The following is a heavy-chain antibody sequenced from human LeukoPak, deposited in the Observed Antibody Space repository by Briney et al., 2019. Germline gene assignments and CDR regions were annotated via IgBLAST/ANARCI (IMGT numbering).Heavy chain of an antibody. Sequence: GRSLRLSCGVPAFFFRSYGLHWVRQAPGRGLEWVAVSSSDGRDKDYGDSVKGRFIISRDNSKNILNLQMNSLRVEDTAVYYCAKLRGRGVWFGEFGVDVWGQGTTVIVSS. CDR1: AFFFRSYG. CDR3: AKLRGRGVWFGEFGVDV. V-gene: IGHV3-30*18. D-gene: IGHD3-10*01. J-gene: IGHJ6*02. CDR2: SSSDGRDK.